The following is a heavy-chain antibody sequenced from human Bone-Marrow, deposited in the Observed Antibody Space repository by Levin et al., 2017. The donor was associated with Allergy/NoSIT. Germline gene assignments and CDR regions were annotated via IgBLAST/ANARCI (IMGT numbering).Heavy chain of an antibody. V-gene: IGHV3-74*01. J-gene: IGHJ4*02. Sequence: GGSLRLSCAASGFTFSRYWMHWVRQAPGKGLVWVSRINSDGSSTTYADSVKGRFTTSRDNAKNTLYLQMNSLRAEDTAVYFCARAGYSYDISGYPEYYWGQGTLVTVSS. D-gene: IGHD3-22*01. CDR1: GFTFSRYW. CDR3: ARAGYSYDISGYPEYY. CDR2: INSDGSST.